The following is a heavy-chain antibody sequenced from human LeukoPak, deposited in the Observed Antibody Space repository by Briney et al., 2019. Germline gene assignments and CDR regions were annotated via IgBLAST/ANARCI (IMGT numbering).Heavy chain of an antibody. CDR1: GFTFSSYA. CDR3: ARGMYYYGSGSSFDN. J-gene: IGHJ4*02. CDR2: ISSNGGST. V-gene: IGHV3-64*04. D-gene: IGHD3-10*01. Sequence: GVSLRLSCSASGFTFSSYAMHWVRQAPGKGLEYVSAISSNGGSTYYADSVKGRFTISRDNAKNSLYLQMNSLRAEDTAVYYCARGMYYYGSGSSFDNWGQGTLVTVSS.